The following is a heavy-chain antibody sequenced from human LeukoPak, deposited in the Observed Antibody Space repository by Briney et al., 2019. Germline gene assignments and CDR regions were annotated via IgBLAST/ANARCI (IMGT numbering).Heavy chain of an antibody. J-gene: IGHJ4*02. Sequence: GGSLRLSCAASGFTFSSYWMNWARQAPGKGLEWVAVIWYDGSNKYYADSVKGRFTISRDNSKNTLYLQMNSLRAEDTAVYYCARDPGYSSGWYFDYWGQGTLVTVSS. CDR3: ARDPGYSSGWYFDY. D-gene: IGHD6-19*01. V-gene: IGHV3-33*08. CDR1: GFTFSSYW. CDR2: IWYDGSNK.